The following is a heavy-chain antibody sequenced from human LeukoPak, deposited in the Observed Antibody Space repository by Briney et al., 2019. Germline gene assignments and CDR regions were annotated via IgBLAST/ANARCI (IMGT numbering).Heavy chain of an antibody. Sequence: GGSLRLSCTASGFAFTSHSMSWVRHSPGRGLEWVSAISGSGAYTYYADSVKGRFTVSRGNSKNTLYLQMNSLRAEDTAVYYCARGASSSSWPYYYYYYMDVWGKGTTVTISS. CDR2: ISGSGAYT. D-gene: IGHD6-13*01. J-gene: IGHJ6*03. CDR3: ARGASSSSWPYYYYYYMDV. CDR1: GFAFTSHS. V-gene: IGHV3-23*01.